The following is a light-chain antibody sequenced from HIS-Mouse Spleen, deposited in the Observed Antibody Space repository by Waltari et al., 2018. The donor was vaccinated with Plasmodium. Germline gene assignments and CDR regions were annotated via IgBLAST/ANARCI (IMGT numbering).Light chain of an antibody. Sequence: DIVMTQPPATLSVSPGEGATLSCRASQSVSSNLAWYQQKPGQAPRLLIYGASTRATGIPARFSGSGSGTEFTLTISSLQSEDFAVYYCQQYNNWSFTFGPGTKVDIK. J-gene: IGKJ3*01. CDR1: QSVSSN. V-gene: IGKV3-15*01. CDR3: QQYNNWSFT. CDR2: GAS.